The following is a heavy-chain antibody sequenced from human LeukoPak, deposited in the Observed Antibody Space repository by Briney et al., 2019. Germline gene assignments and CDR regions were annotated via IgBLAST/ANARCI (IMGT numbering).Heavy chain of an antibody. CDR2: ISGSGGST. J-gene: IGHJ4*02. Sequence: GGSLRLSCAAPGVTLRTYAMSWVRQAPGKGLEWVSTISGSGGSTYYADSVKGRFTISRDNSKNTLYLQMNSLRTEDTAVYYCAIIGYSVYDWDYWGQGTLVTVSS. D-gene: IGHD5/OR15-5a*01. V-gene: IGHV3-23*01. CDR3: AIIGYSVYDWDY. CDR1: GVTLRTYA.